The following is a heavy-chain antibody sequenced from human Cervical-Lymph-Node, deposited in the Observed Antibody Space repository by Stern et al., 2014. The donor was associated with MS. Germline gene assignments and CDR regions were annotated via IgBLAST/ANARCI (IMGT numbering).Heavy chain of an antibody. D-gene: IGHD2-2*02. CDR3: ARDGRHTYTCALDV. CDR1: GGTFTVYA. J-gene: IGHJ6*02. Sequence: QVQLVQSGAEVKKPGSSVNISCKASGGTFTVYAINWRRQPPGQGLEWMGGIVPIFGTANYAQKFKGRVTITADKSTRTTSTQLSSLRSNDTAVYYCARDGRHTYTCALDVWGQGTPVTVSS. CDR2: IVPIFGTA. V-gene: IGHV1-69*06.